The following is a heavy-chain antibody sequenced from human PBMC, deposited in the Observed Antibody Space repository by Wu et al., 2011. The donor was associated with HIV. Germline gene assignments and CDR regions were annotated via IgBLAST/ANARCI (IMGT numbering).Heavy chain of an antibody. CDR2: IIPTFGTA. CDR3: ARAPNPGRYFDL. Sequence: QVQLVQSGAEVKKPGSSVKVSCKASGGTFSSYAISWVRQAPGQGLEWMGGIIPTFGTANYAQKFQDRVTITADKSTSTVYMDLSSLRSEDTAVYFCARAPNPGRYFDLWGRGTLVTVSS. J-gene: IGHJ2*01. D-gene: IGHD2-8*01. V-gene: IGHV1-69*06. CDR1: GGTFSSYA.